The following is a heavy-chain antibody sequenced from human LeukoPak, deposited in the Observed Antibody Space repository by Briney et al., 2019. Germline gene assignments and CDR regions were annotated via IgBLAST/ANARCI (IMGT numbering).Heavy chain of an antibody. D-gene: IGHD2-21*02. J-gene: IGHJ4*02. CDR2: IRSKDNNYAT. Sequence: GGSLRLSCAASGFTFSDSPMYWVRQASGKGLEWVGRIRSKDNNYATVYAASVKGRFTISRDDSKSTAYLQMNSLRAEDTALYYCARLADSFFDYWGQGTLVTVSS. CDR1: GFTFSDSP. CDR3: ARLADSFFDY. V-gene: IGHV3-73*01.